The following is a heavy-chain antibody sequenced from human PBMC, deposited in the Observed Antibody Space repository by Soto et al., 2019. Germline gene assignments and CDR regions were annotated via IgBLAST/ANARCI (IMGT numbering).Heavy chain of an antibody. CDR3: ARGWIEAAGTLAY. CDR2: INAGNGNT. CDR1: GYTFTIYS. J-gene: IGHJ4*02. D-gene: IGHD6-13*01. Sequence: ASVKVSCKAPGYTFTIYSIRWVRQAPGHRLEWMGWINAGNGNTKYSQKFQGRVTITRDTSATTAYMELNSLRSEDTAVYYCARGWIEAAGTLAYWGQGTLVTVSS. V-gene: IGHV1-3*01.